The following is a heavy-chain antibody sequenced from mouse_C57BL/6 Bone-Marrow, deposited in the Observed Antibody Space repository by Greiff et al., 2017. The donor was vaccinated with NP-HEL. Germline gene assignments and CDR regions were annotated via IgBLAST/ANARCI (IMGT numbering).Heavy chain of an antibody. CDR3: TTNYGSIAMDY. CDR1: GFNIKDDY. D-gene: IGHD1-1*01. V-gene: IGHV14-4*01. J-gene: IGHJ4*01. Sequence: VQLKQSGAELVRPGASVKLSCTASGFNIKDDYMHWVKQRPEQGLEWIGWIDPENGDTEYASKFQGKATITADTSSNTAYLQLSSLTSEDTAVYYCTTNYGSIAMDYWGQGTSVTVSS. CDR2: IDPENGDT.